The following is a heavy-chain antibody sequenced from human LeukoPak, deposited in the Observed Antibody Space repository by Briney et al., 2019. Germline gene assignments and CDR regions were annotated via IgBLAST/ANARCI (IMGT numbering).Heavy chain of an antibody. J-gene: IGHJ4*02. CDR3: VRERWGLLYFDY. V-gene: IGHV4-61*02. D-gene: IGHD2-21*02. CDR1: GGSISRGSYY. CDR2: INTSGST. Sequence: PSETLSLTCTVSGGSISRGSYYWSWIRQPAGKGLEWSGRINTSGSTNYNPSLKSRVTISVDTSKEQFSLKLRSVTAADTAVYYCVRERWGLLYFDYWGQGTLVAVSS.